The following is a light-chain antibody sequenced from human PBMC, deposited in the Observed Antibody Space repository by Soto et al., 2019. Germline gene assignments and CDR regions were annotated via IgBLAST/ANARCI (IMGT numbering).Light chain of an antibody. CDR3: QSYDSSLSGVV. CDR2: GNS. V-gene: IGLV1-40*01. CDR1: SSNIGAGYV. Sequence: QSVLTQPPSVSGAPGQRVTISCTGSSSNIGAGYVVHWYQQLPGTAPKLLIYGNSNRPSGVPDRFSGSKSGTSASLATTGLQAEDEADYYCQSYDSSLSGVVFGGGTKLTVL. J-gene: IGLJ2*01.